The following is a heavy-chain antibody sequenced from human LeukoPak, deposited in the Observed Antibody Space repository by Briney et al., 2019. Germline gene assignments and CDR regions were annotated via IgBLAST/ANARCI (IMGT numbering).Heavy chain of an antibody. Sequence: GGSLRLSCAASGFTFSSYSMTWFRQAPGKGREWVSSISSSSSYIYYADSVKGRFTISRDNAKNSLYLQMNSLRAEDTAVYYCARDPGTTVVKGGQGTLVTVSS. D-gene: IGHD4-17*01. J-gene: IGHJ4*02. CDR1: GFTFSSYS. CDR2: ISSSSSYI. CDR3: ARDPGTTVVK. V-gene: IGHV3-21*01.